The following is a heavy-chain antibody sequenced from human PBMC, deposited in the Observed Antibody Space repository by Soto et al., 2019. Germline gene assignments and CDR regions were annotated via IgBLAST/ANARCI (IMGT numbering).Heavy chain of an antibody. CDR3: ARELDGDYSFDY. CDR2: IIPMFGTP. CDR1: GGTFSTSS. J-gene: IGHJ4*02. V-gene: IGHV1-69*12. Sequence: QVQLVQSGAEVKKPGSSVKVSCKASGGTFSTSSFSWLRQAPGQGLEWLGQIIPMFGTPNYPQKGQGRATITADDATSTTYLGVSSLRSEDTAMYFCARELDGDYSFDYWGQGTLVTVSS. D-gene: IGHD4-17*01.